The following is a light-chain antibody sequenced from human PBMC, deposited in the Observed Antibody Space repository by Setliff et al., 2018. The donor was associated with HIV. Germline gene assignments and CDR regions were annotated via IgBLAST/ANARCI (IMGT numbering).Light chain of an antibody. CDR3: SSYTTSSTKNV. V-gene: IGLV2-14*03. J-gene: IGLJ1*01. Sequence: QSALTQPASVSGSPGQSATISCTGTSSDVGRYDYVSWYQQHPGKAPKLMIYDVTNRPSGVSNRFSGSKSGNTASLTISGLQAGDEADYYCSSYTTSSTKNVFGTGTKVTVL. CDR2: DVT. CDR1: SSDVGRYDY.